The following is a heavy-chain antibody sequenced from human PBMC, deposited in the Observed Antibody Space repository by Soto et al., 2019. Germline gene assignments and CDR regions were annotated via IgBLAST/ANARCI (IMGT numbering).Heavy chain of an antibody. Sequence: PGGSLRLSCAASGFTFSSYGMHWVRQAPGKGLEWVAVISHDGSNKYYADSVKGRFTISRDNSKDTLSLQMNSLRAEDTAVYYCAKGGQSFQWRLGRNYYYYYGMDVWGRGTTVTVSS. J-gene: IGHJ6*02. V-gene: IGHV3-30*18. CDR3: AKGGQSFQWRLGRNYYYYYGMDV. D-gene: IGHD6-19*01. CDR1: GFTFSSYG. CDR2: ISHDGSNK.